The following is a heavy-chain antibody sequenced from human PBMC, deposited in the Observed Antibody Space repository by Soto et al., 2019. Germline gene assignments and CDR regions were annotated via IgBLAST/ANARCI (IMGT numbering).Heavy chain of an antibody. CDR3: AEGGGDGSYY. Sequence: EVQLVESGGGLVQPGGSLRLSCAASGFTFSNYYMSWVRQAQGKGLEWVANVNEDGGEQYYVDSVKGRFTVSRHNAENSVYLQMNRLGLEVPAVYYGAEGGGDGSYYWGQRTLVIVS. CDR1: GFTFSNYY. D-gene: IGHD3-10*01. J-gene: IGHJ4*02. CDR2: VNEDGGEQ. V-gene: IGHV3-7*01.